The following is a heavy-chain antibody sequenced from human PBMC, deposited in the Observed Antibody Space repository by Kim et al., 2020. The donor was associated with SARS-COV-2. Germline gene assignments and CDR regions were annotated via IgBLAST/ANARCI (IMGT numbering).Heavy chain of an antibody. V-gene: IGHV1-18*01. J-gene: IGHJ4*02. Sequence: ASVKVSCKASGYTFTSYGISWVRQAPGQGLEWMGWISAYNGNANYAQKLQGRVTMTTDTSTSTAYMELRSLRSDDTAVYYCARAVVVTAIPLFDYWGQGTLVTVSS. CDR2: ISAYNGNA. D-gene: IGHD2-21*02. CDR3: ARAVVVTAIPLFDY. CDR1: GYTFTSYG.